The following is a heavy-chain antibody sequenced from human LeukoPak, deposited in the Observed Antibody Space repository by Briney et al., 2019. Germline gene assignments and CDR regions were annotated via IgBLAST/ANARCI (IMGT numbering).Heavy chain of an antibody. Sequence: PSETLSLTCAVYGGSFSGYYWSWIRQPPGKGLEWIGEINHSGSTNYNPSPKSRVTISVDTSKNQFSLKLSSVTAADTAVYYCAREVFGWYSFDYWGQGTLVTVSS. CDR1: GGSFSGYY. D-gene: IGHD6-19*01. V-gene: IGHV4-34*01. CDR2: INHSGST. CDR3: AREVFGWYSFDY. J-gene: IGHJ4*02.